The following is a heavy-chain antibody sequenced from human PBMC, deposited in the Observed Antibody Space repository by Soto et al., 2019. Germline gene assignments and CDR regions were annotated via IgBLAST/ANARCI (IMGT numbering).Heavy chain of an antibody. D-gene: IGHD2-2*01. V-gene: IGHV3-23*01. Sequence: PGGSLRLSCAASGCTFSSYAMSWVRQAPGKGLEWVSAISGSGGSTYYADSVKGRFTISRDNSKNTLYLQMNSLRAEDTAVYYCAKGFRYQPNPTDFWGPGTLATLSS. CDR3: AKGFRYQPNPTDF. J-gene: IGHJ4*02. CDR1: GCTFSSYA. CDR2: ISGSGGST.